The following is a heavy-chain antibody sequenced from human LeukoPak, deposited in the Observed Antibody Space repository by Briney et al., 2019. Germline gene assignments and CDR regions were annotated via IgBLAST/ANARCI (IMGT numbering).Heavy chain of an antibody. Sequence: SETLSLTCTVSSASVSSYYWSWVRQPPGGGLEWIGYISNSGSPSYDPSFKSRVTFSADTSKNHLSLKLNSVTPADTAVYFCARGGAGPLRDWGQGTLVTVSS. CDR2: ISNSGSP. J-gene: IGHJ4*02. CDR3: ARGGAGPLRD. V-gene: IGHV4-59*02. CDR1: SASVSSYY. D-gene: IGHD3-16*01.